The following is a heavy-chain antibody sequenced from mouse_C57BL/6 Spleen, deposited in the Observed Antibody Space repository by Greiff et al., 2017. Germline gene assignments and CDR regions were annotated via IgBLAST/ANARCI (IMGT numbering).Heavy chain of an antibody. Sequence: VQLQQSGPELVKPGASVKIPCKASGYTFTDYNMAWVKQSPGKSLEWIGDINPNNGGTIYNQKFKGKATLTVDKASSTAYMELRSLTSEDTAVYYCARSRLGSDWYFDVWGTGTTVTVSS. D-gene: IGHD4-1*01. V-gene: IGHV1-18*01. CDR3: ARSRLGSDWYFDV. CDR2: INPNNGGT. J-gene: IGHJ1*03. CDR1: GYTFTDYN.